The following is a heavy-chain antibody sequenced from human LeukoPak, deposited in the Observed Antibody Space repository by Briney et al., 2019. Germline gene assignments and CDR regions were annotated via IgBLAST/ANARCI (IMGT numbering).Heavy chain of an antibody. CDR1: GGSFSGYY. CDR2: INHSGST. Sequence: PSETLSLTCAVYGGSFSGYYWSWIRQPPGKGLEWIGEINHSGSTNYNPSLKSRVTISVDTSKNQFSLKLSSVTAADTAVYYCARAWFGELFYYMDVWGKGTTVTVSS. J-gene: IGHJ6*03. D-gene: IGHD3-10*01. V-gene: IGHV4-34*01. CDR3: ARAWFGELFYYMDV.